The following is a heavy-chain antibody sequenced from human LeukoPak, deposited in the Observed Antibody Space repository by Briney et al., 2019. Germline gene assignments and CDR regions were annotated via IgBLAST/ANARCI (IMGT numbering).Heavy chain of an antibody. J-gene: IGHJ4*02. V-gene: IGHV4-59*12. Sequence: SETLSLTCTVSGGSISRYYWSWIRQPPGKGLEWIGFIYYTGSTNYNPSLQSRVTISLDTSKNQFSLNLNSVTAADTAVYFCARDEGSAYPFDYWGQGTLVTVSS. D-gene: IGHD3-22*01. CDR2: IYYTGST. CDR3: ARDEGSAYPFDY. CDR1: GGSISRYY.